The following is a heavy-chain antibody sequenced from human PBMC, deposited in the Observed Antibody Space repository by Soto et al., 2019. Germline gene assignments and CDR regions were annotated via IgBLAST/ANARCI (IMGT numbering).Heavy chain of an antibody. CDR3: ASGYFDY. V-gene: IGHV3-30-3*01. CDR1: GFTFSSYA. CDR2: ISYDGSNK. J-gene: IGHJ4*02. Sequence: ESGGGVVQPGRSLRLSCAASGFTFSSYAMHWVRQAPGKGLEWVAVISYDGSNKYYADSVKGRFTISRDNSKNTLYLQMNSLRAEDTAVYYCASGYFDYWGQGTLVTVSS.